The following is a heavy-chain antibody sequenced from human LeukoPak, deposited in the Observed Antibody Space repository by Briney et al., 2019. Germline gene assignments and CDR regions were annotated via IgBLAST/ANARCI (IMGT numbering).Heavy chain of an antibody. D-gene: IGHD3-9*01. CDR3: ARESSLYDILTGYSHDAFDI. J-gene: IGHJ3*02. Sequence: SETLSLTCTVSGGSVSSGSYYWSWIRQPPGKGLEWIGYIYYSGSTNYNPSLKSRVTISVDTSKNQFSLKLSSVTAADTAVYYCARESSLYDILTGYSHDAFDIWGQGTMVTASS. CDR1: GGSVSSGSYY. V-gene: IGHV4-61*01. CDR2: IYYSGST.